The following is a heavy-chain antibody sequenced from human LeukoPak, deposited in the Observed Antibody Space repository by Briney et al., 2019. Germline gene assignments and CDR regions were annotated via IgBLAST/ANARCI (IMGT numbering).Heavy chain of an antibody. CDR3: ARALYCSGGSCYSGDLRY. CDR1: GYTFTSYG. V-gene: IGHV1-18*01. J-gene: IGHJ4*02. Sequence: ASVKVSCKASGYTFTSYGISWVRQAPGQGLEWMGWISAYNGNTNYAQKLQGRVIMTTDTSTSTAYMELRSLRSDDTAVYYCARALYCSGGSCYSGDLRYWGQGTLVTVSS. D-gene: IGHD2-15*01. CDR2: ISAYNGNT.